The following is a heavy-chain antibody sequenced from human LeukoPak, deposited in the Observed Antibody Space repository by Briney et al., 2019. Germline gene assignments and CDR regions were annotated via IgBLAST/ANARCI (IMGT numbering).Heavy chain of an antibody. CDR1: GFTFSSYG. V-gene: IGHV3-30*18. CDR2: ISYDGSNK. D-gene: IGHD1-26*01. CDR3: AKDLPARPRGRCEGVFDY. J-gene: IGHJ4*02. Sequence: GGSLRLSCAASGFTFSSYGMHWVRQAPGKGLEWVAVISYDGSNKYYADSVKGRFTISRDNSKNTLYLQMNSLRAEDTAVYTCAKDLPARPRGRCEGVFDYWGQGTLVTVSS.